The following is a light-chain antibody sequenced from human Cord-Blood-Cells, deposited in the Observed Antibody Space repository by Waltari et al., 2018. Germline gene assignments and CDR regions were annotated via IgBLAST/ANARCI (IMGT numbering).Light chain of an antibody. V-gene: IGKV4-1*01. J-gene: IGKJ2*01. CDR3: QQYYSTPYT. CDR1: QSVLYSSNNKNY. CDR2: WAA. Sequence: DIVMTQSPYSLAVALGERATINCKSSQSVLYSSNNKNYLAWYQQKPGQPPKLIIYWAATRESGVHDRFSGSGSGTDFTLTISSLQAEDVAVYYCQQYYSTPYTFGQGTKLEIK.